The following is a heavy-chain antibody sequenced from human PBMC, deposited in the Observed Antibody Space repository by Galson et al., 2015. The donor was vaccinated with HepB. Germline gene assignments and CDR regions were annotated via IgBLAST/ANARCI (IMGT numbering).Heavy chain of an antibody. V-gene: IGHV3-23*01. J-gene: IGHJ6*02. D-gene: IGHD6-19*01. CDR2: ISGSGGST. CDR3: AKDSHIFCSGWYVCGMDV. Sequence: SLRLSCAASGFTFSSYAMSWVRQAPGKGLEWVSAISGSGGSTYYADSVKGRFTISRDNSKNTLYLQMNSLRAEDTAVYYCAKDSHIFCSGWYVCGMDVWGQGTTVTVSS. CDR1: GFTFSSYA.